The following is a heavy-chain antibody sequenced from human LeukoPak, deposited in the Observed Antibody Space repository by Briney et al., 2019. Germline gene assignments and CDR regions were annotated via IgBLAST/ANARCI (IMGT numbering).Heavy chain of an antibody. CDR3: ARDLMGIAYRGAFYY. V-gene: IGHV3-30*03. CDR2: ISYDGSNK. Sequence: GRSLRLSCAASGFTFSSYGMHWVRQAPGKGLEWVAVISYDGSNKYYADSVKGRFTISRDNSKNTLYLQMNSLRAEDTAVYYCARDLMGIAYRGAFYYWGQGTLVTVSS. J-gene: IGHJ4*02. CDR1: GFTFSSYG. D-gene: IGHD6-13*01.